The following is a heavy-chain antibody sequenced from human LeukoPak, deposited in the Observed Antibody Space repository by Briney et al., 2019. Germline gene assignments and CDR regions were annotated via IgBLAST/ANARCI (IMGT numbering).Heavy chain of an antibody. J-gene: IGHJ6*02. CDR1: GFTFSSYA. V-gene: IGHV3-30-3*01. CDR3: ARDGGKGGCCHYYYYGMDV. CDR2: ISYDGSNK. D-gene: IGHD2-15*01. Sequence: PGRSLRLSCAASGFTFSSYAMHWVRQAPGKGLEWVAVISYDGSNKYYADSVKGRFTISRDNSKNTLYLQMNSLRAEDTAVYYCARDGGKGGCCHYYYYGMDVWGQGTTVTVSS.